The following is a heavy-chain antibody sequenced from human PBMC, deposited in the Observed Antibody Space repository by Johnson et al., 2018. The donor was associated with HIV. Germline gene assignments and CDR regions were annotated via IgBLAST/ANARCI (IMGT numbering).Heavy chain of an antibody. CDR2: INWNGGST. V-gene: IGHV3-20*04. CDR1: GVTFDDYG. CDR3: ARRIAARPNDAFDI. D-gene: IGHD6-6*01. Sequence: EVQLVESGGGVVRPGGSLRLSCVVSGVTFDDYGMSWVRQAPGKGLEWVSGINWNGGSTGYADSVKGRFTISRDNAKNSLYLQMNSLRAEDTALYYCARRIAARPNDAFDIWGLGTMVTVSS. J-gene: IGHJ3*02.